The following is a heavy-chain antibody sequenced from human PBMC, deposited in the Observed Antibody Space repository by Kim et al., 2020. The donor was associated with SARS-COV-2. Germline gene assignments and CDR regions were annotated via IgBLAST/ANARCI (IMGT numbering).Heavy chain of an antibody. D-gene: IGHD3-10*01. J-gene: IGHJ5*02. CDR1: GFSLSSSGVA. CDR3: ARSYYGSGSPGLKCDP. Sequence: SGPTLVNPTQTLTLTCTFSGFSLSSSGVAVGWIRQPPGKALEWLALVYRDDDKRYSPSLKSRLTIIKDTSKNQVVLTMTNMDPVDTATYYCARSYYGSGSPGLKCDPWGQGTLVTVSS. CDR2: VYRDDDK. V-gene: IGHV2-5*02.